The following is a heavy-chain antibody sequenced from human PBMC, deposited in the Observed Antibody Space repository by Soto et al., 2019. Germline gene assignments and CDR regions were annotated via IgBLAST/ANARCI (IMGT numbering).Heavy chain of an antibody. CDR1: GFPLKNYT. CDR2: ISGTSNYK. V-gene: IGHV3-21*04. D-gene: IGHD1-1*01. Sequence: EVQLVESGGGLVKPGGSLRLSCAASGFPLKNYTMNWVRQAPGKGLEWVSSISGTSNYKYYADSVRVRFTISRDKAKNALYLQMSSLRAEDTAIYYCARARSPTWSGTTRLWFDPWGQGTLVTVAS. CDR3: ARARSPTWSGTTRLWFDP. J-gene: IGHJ5*02.